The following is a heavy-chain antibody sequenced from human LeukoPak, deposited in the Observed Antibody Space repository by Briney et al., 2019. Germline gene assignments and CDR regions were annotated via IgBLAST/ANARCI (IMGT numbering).Heavy chain of an antibody. CDR1: GYSFTSYW. Sequence: GESLKISCKGSGYSFTSYWIGWVRQMPGKGLEWMGIIYPGDSGTRYSPPFQGQVTISADKSISTAYLQWGSLKASDTAMYYCARRIAAPRNPLGYWFDPWGQGTLVTVSS. D-gene: IGHD6-6*01. V-gene: IGHV5-51*01. CDR2: IYPGDSGT. J-gene: IGHJ5*02. CDR3: ARRIAAPRNPLGYWFDP.